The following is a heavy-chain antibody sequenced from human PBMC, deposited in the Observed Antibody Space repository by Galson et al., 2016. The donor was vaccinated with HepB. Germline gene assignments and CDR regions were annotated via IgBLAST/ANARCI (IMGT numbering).Heavy chain of an antibody. D-gene: IGHD3-10*01. CDR3: ARGGGHGFFDY. J-gene: IGHJ4*02. V-gene: IGHV3-23*01. CDR2: IGGNGSPT. Sequence: SLRLSCAASGFTFYNYAMDWVRQAPGGGLEWVAAIGGNGSPTYYADSVGGRFSISRDNSKNTLYLQMNSLRAEDTALYYCARGGGHGFFDYWGQGTQVTVSS. CDR1: GFTFYNYA.